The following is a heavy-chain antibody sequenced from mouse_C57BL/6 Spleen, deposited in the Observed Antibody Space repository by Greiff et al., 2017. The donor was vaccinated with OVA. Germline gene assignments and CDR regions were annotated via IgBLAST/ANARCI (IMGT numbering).Heavy chain of an antibody. Sequence: EVQLVESGGDLVKPGGSLKLSCAASGFTFSSYGMSWVRQTPDKRLEWVATISSGGSYTYYPDSVKGRFTISRDNAKNTLYLQMSSLKSEDTAMYYCARHGGYSEEAWFAYWGQGTLVTVSA. V-gene: IGHV5-6*01. CDR3: ARHGGYSEEAWFAY. CDR1: GFTFSSYG. CDR2: ISSGGSYT. J-gene: IGHJ3*01. D-gene: IGHD2-12*01.